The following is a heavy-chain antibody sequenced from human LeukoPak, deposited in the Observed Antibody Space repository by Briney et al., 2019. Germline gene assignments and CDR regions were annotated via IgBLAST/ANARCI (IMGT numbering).Heavy chain of an antibody. V-gene: IGHV4-34*01. CDR3: ARGGLGISDWLSRWFDP. CDR2: INHGGST. CDR1: GGSFSGYY. J-gene: IGHJ5*02. D-gene: IGHD3-9*01. Sequence: SETLSLTCAVYGGSFSGYYWSWIRQPPGKGLEWIGEINHGGSTNYNASLKSRVTVSVDTSKNQFSLKLTSVTAADTAVYYCARGGLGISDWLSRWFDPWGQGTLVTVSS.